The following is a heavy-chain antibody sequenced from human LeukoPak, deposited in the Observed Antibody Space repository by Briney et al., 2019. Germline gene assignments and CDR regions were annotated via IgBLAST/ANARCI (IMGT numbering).Heavy chain of an antibody. V-gene: IGHV3-21*01. D-gene: IGHD3-10*01. CDR2: ISSSSSYI. Sequence: PGGSLRPSCAASGFTFSSYSMNWVRQAPGKGLEWVSSISSSSSYIYYADSVKGRFTISRDNAKNSLYLQTNSLRAEDTAVYYCARDRIAVVRGVIIFDYWGQGTLVTVSS. J-gene: IGHJ4*02. CDR1: GFTFSSYS. CDR3: ARDRIAVVRGVIIFDY.